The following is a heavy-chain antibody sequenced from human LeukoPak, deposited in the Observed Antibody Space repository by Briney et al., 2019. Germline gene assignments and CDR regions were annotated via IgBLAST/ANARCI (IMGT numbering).Heavy chain of an antibody. Sequence: SETLSLTCAVYGGSLSGYYWSWIRQPPGKGLEWIGEINHSGSTNYNPSLKSRVTISVDTSKNQFSLKLSSVTAADTAVYYCARRCVTVTTVLDFDYWGQGTLVTVSS. CDR2: INHSGST. V-gene: IGHV4-34*01. CDR3: ARRCVTVTTVLDFDY. D-gene: IGHD4-17*01. J-gene: IGHJ4*02. CDR1: GGSLSGYY.